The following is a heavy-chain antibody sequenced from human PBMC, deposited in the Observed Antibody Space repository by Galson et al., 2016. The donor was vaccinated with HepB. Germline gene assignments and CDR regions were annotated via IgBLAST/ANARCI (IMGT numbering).Heavy chain of an antibody. D-gene: IGHD5-18*01. V-gene: IGHV3-30*03. CDR3: ASDPRQWQRGYNYGFEY. Sequence: SLRLSCAASAFTFSTYGMHWVRQAPGKGLEWVAVISYDGDTKYHADSVKGRFTISRDNSKNTLYLQMHRLRFEDTAVYYCASDPRQWQRGYNYGFEYWGQGTLVSVSS. CDR2: ISYDGDTK. CDR1: AFTFSTYG. J-gene: IGHJ4*02.